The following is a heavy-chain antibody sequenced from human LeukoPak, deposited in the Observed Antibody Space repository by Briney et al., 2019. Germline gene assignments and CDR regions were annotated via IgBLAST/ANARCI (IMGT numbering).Heavy chain of an antibody. CDR2: ISSSSSYI. J-gene: IGHJ3*02. CDR3: AKNLIGYSSSWWAFDI. Sequence: GGSLRLSCAASGFTVSSNYMSWVRQAPGKGLEWVSSISSSSSYIYYADSVKGRFTISRDNSKNTLYLQMNSLRAEDTAVYYCAKNLIGYSSSWWAFDIWGQGTMVTVSS. V-gene: IGHV3-21*04. CDR1: GFTVSSNY. D-gene: IGHD6-13*01.